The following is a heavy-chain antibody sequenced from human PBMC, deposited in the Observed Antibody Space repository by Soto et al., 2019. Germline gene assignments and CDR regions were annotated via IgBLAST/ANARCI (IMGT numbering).Heavy chain of an antibody. D-gene: IGHD6-13*01. Sequence: GGSLRLSCAASGFTVSSNYMSWVRQAPGKGLEWVSVIYSGGSTYYADSVKGRFTISRDNSKNTLYLQMNSLRAEDTAVYYCGREEYSSSYHYYYMDVWGKGTTVTVSS. CDR2: IYSGGST. V-gene: IGHV3-66*01. J-gene: IGHJ6*03. CDR1: GFTVSSNY. CDR3: GREEYSSSYHYYYMDV.